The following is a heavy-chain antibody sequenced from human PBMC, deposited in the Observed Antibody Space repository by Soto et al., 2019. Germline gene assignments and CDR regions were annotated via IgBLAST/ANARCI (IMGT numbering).Heavy chain of an antibody. D-gene: IGHD2-15*01. CDR3: ARGGYCSGGSCYSRDAFDI. Sequence: SETLSLTCTVSGSSISSGGYYWSWIRQHPGKGLEWIGYIYYSGSTYYHPSLKSRVTISVDTSKNQFSLKLSSVTAADTAVYYCARGGYCSGGSCYSRDAFDIWGQGTMVTVSS. V-gene: IGHV4-31*03. J-gene: IGHJ3*02. CDR1: GSSISSGGYY. CDR2: IYYSGST.